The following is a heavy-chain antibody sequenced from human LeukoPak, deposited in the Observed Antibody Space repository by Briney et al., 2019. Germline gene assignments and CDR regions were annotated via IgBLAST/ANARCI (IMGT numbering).Heavy chain of an antibody. D-gene: IGHD2-2*01. CDR2: INHSGST. CDR3: ARGRRIVVVPAANRLFDY. J-gene: IGHJ4*02. V-gene: IGHV4-34*01. Sequence: GSLRLSCAASGFTFSSYAMSWIRQPPGKGLEWIGEINHSGSTNYNPSLKSRVTISVDTSKNQFSLKLSSVTAADTAVYYCARGRRIVVVPAANRLFDYWGQGTLVTVSS. CDR1: GFTFSSYA.